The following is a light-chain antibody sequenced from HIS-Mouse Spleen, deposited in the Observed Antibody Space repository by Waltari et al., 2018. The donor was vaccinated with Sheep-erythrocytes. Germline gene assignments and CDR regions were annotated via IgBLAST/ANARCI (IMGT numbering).Light chain of an antibody. J-gene: IGLJ3*02. CDR2: EDS. CDR3: YSTDSSGNHRV. CDR1: ALPTKY. V-gene: IGLV3-10*03. Sequence: SYELTQPPSVSFSPGQTARITCSGDALPTKYSYWYQQQSGQAPVLVIYEDSKRPTVIPERVSGSSSGTMATLTISGAQVEDEDDYYCYSTDSSGNHRVFGGGTKLTVL.